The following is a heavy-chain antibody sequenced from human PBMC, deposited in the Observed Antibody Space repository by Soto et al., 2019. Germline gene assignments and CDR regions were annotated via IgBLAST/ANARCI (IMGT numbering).Heavy chain of an antibody. J-gene: IGHJ3*02. CDR1: GFTFSSYG. D-gene: IGHD3-22*01. V-gene: IGHV3-30*18. Sequence: GGSLRLSCAASGFTFSSYGMHWVRQAPGKELEWVAVISYDGSNKYYADSVKGRFTISRDNSKNTLYLQMNSLRAEDTAVYYCAKESLYYYDSSGYYSIDAFDIWGQGTMVTVSS. CDR3: AKESLYYYDSSGYYSIDAFDI. CDR2: ISYDGSNK.